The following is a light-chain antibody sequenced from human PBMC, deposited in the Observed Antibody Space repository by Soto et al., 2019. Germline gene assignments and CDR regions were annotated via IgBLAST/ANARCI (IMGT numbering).Light chain of an antibody. CDR1: QSVLYSSNNKNY. J-gene: IGKJ2*01. Sequence: DIVMTQSPDSLTVSLGERATITCKSSQSVLYSSNNKNYIAWYQQKPGQPPKLLIYWASSREPGVPDRFSGSXSGTDXXXSISXXQAXXXXXXXXXXXXXIPXTFGQGTKLEIK. V-gene: IGKV4-1*01. CDR3: XXXXXIPXT. CDR2: WAS.